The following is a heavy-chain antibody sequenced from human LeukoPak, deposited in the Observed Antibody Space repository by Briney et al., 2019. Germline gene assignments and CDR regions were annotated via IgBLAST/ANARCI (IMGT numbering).Heavy chain of an antibody. D-gene: IGHD3-10*01. CDR2: INPNSGGT. V-gene: IGHV1-2*06. CDR3: AREPMVRDFNWFDP. J-gene: IGHJ5*02. CDR1: GYAFTGYY. Sequence: ASVKVSCKASGYAFTGYYIHWVRQAPGQGLDGMGRINPNSGGTNYAQKFQGRVTMTRDTSISTAYMELSRLTSDDTAVYYCAREPMVRDFNWFDPWGQGTLVTVSS.